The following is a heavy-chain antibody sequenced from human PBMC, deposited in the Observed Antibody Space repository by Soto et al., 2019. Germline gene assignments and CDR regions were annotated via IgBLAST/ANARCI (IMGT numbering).Heavy chain of an antibody. J-gene: IGHJ5*02. CDR1: GGSISSGDYY. CDR2: IYYSGST. Sequence: QVQLQESGPGLVKPSQTLSLTCTVSGGSISSGDYYWSWIRQPPGKGLEWIGYIYYSGSTYYNPSLKRRVTISVDTSKNQFSLKLSSVTAADTAVYYCARVVEIVGATNNWFDPWGQGTLVTVSS. CDR3: ARVVEIVGATNNWFDP. V-gene: IGHV4-30-4*01. D-gene: IGHD1-26*01.